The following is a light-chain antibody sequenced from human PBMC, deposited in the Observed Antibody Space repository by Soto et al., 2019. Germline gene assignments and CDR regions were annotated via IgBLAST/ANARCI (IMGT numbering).Light chain of an antibody. Sequence: QSALTQPASVSGSPGQSITISCTGTSSDIGSYNLVSWYQQHPGKAPKVMIYEGSKRPSGVSNRFSGSKSGNTASLTISGLQAEDEADYYCCSYAGSSTLVVFGGGTKPTVL. J-gene: IGLJ2*01. V-gene: IGLV2-23*03. CDR1: SSDIGSYNL. CDR3: CSYAGSSTLVV. CDR2: EGS.